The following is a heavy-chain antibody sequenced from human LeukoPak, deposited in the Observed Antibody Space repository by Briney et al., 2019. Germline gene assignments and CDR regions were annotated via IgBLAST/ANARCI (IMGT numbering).Heavy chain of an antibody. CDR2: INHSGST. D-gene: IGHD3-10*01. V-gene: IGHV4-34*01. CDR3: ASSTGDY. J-gene: IGHJ4*02. CDR1: GGSFSGYY. Sequence: PSETLSLTCAVYGGSFSGYYWSWIRQPPGKGLEWIGEINHSGSTNYNPSLKSRVTISADTSKNQFSLRLSSVTAADTAVYYCASSTGDYWGQGTLVTVSS.